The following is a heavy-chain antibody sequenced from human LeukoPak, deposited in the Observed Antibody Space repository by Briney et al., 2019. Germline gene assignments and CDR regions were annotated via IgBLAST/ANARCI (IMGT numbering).Heavy chain of an antibody. CDR3: ARDEARGGGFDY. Sequence: PGGSLRLSCPAPGFTSRSYTINWVRKAPGKAREWCSYYSSSSSTIYFANSVKGRLTISRAHAKNPRHFQLTSLRVEDPAENYFARDEARGGGFDYWGQGTLVTVSS. D-gene: IGHD3-16*01. J-gene: IGHJ4*02. V-gene: IGHV3-48*01. CDR2: YSSSSSTI. CDR1: GFTSRSYT.